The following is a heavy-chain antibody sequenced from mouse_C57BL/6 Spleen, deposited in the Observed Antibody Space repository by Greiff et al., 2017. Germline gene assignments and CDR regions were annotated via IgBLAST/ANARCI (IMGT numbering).Heavy chain of an antibody. CDR1: GYAFSSSW. Sequence: VMLVESGPELVKPGASVKISCKASGYAFSSSWMNWVKQRPGKGLEWIGRIYPGDGDTNYNGKFKGKATLTADKSSSTAYMQLSSLTSEDSAVYFCARQGKLGDYFDYWGQGTTLTVSS. CDR3: ARQGKLGDYFDY. J-gene: IGHJ2*01. CDR2: IYPGDGDT. D-gene: IGHD4-1*01. V-gene: IGHV1-82*01.